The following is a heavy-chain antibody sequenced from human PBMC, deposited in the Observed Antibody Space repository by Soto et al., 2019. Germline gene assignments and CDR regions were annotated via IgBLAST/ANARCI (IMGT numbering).Heavy chain of an antibody. V-gene: IGHV3-21*01. J-gene: IGHJ5*02. CDR1: GFTFRSFT. D-gene: IGHD6-13*01. CDR3: TRDASRDSSARGWFDP. CDR2: ISSNSAYI. Sequence: LRLSCAASGFTFRSFTMNWVRQAPGKGLEWVSTISSNSAYIYYTDALRGRFTISRDNAKSSLHLQMNSLRAEDTAVYYCTRDASRDSSARGWFDPWGPGTLVTVSS.